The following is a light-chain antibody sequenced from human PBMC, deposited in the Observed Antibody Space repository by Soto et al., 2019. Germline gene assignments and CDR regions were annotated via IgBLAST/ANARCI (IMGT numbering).Light chain of an antibody. V-gene: IGKV1-27*01. CDR3: QKYNSAPRGFT. Sequence: DIQMTQSPSSLSASVGDRVTITCRASQGISNYLAWYQQKPGKVPKLLIYAASTLQSGVPSRFSGSGSGTDFTLTISSLQPEDVATYYCQKYNSAPRGFTFGPVTKVDIK. CDR1: QGISNY. CDR2: AAS. J-gene: IGKJ3*01.